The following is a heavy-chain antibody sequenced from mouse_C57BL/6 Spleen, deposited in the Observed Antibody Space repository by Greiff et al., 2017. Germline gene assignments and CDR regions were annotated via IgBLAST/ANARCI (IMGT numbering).Heavy chain of an antibody. J-gene: IGHJ3*01. D-gene: IGHD2-4*01. V-gene: IGHV1-55*01. CDR2: IYPGSGST. Sequence: QVQLKQPGAELVKPGASVKMSCKASGYTFTSYWITWVKQRPGQGLEWIGDIYPGSGSTNYNEKFKSKATLTVDTSSSTAYMQLSSLTSEDSAVYYCASFYDYDEGFAYWGQGTLVTVSA. CDR1: GYTFTSYW. CDR3: ASFYDYDEGFAY.